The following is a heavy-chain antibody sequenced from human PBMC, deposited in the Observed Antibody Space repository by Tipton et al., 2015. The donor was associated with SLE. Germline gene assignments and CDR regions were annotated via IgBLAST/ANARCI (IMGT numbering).Heavy chain of an antibody. D-gene: IGHD2-8*01. CDR3: ARGGNGFDY. Sequence: TLSLTCTLSAGSLSGHFWSWIRQPPGRPLEWIGYVYYTGVTKYNPSFESRVTISVDASKKQFSLKLSSVTAADTAVYYCARGGNGFDYWGQGTLVTVSS. CDR1: AGSLSGHF. CDR2: VYYTGVT. J-gene: IGHJ4*02. V-gene: IGHV4-59*08.